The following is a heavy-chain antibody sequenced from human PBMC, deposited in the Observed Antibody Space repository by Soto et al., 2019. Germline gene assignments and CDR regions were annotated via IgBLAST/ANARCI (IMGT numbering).Heavy chain of an antibody. J-gene: IGHJ4*02. CDR1: GGSFSGYY. CDR3: ARGYYDFWSGSYIFDY. D-gene: IGHD3-3*01. CDR2: INHSGST. V-gene: IGHV4-34*01. Sequence: QVQLQQWGAGLLKPSETLSLTCAVYGGSFSGYYWGWIRKPPGKGLEGIGEINHSGSTNYNPSLKSRVTISVDTSKNQFSLKLSSVTAADTAVYYCARGYYDFWSGSYIFDYWGQGTLVTVSS.